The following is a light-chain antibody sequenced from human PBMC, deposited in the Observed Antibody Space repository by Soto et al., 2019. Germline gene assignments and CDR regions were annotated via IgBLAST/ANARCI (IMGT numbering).Light chain of an antibody. J-gene: IGKJ5*01. CDR3: QKYNSAPLT. CDR1: QDNINY. CDR2: AAS. V-gene: IGKV1-27*01. Sequence: DIQMTQSPSSLSASVGDRVTIPCRSSQDNINYLAWYQQKPGEIPKLLIYAASTLQSGVPSRFSGSGSGTDFTLTISSLQPEDVATYYCQKYNSAPLTFGQGTRLEI.